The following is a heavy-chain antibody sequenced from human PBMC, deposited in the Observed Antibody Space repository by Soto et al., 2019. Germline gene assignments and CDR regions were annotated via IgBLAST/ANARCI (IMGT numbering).Heavy chain of an antibody. CDR3: SHRHWAGFHFDY. Sequence: QITLKESGPTLVKPTQTLTLTCTFSGFSLSTSGVGVGWIRQPPGKALEWLALIYWDDDKRYSPSLKSRLTIPKDTSTNQVVLTMTNMDPVDTATYYCSHRHWAGFHFDYWGQGTLVTVSS. CDR2: IYWDDDK. J-gene: IGHJ4*02. V-gene: IGHV2-5*02. D-gene: IGHD6-19*01. CDR1: GFSLSTSGVG.